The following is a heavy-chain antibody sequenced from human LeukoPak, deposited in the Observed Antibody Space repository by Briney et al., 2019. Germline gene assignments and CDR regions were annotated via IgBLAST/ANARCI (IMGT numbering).Heavy chain of an antibody. J-gene: IGHJ6*02. D-gene: IGHD6-19*01. V-gene: IGHV3-23*05. CDR3: ARCKGGWSDHYYGLDV. CDR2: IYANGST. Sequence: GGSLRLSCAASGFTFSSYAMTWVRQAPGKGLEWVSVIYANGSTYYPDSVKGRFTISRDNSKSSLYLQMNSLRAEDTAVYYCARCKGGWSDHYYGLDVWGQGTTVTVSS. CDR1: GFTFSSYA.